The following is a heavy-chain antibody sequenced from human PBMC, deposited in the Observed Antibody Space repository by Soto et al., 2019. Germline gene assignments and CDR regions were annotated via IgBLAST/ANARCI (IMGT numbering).Heavy chain of an antibody. CDR2: TGSSSGAR. J-gene: IGHJ6*02. D-gene: IGHD3-10*01. Sequence: PGGSLRLSWAASGFIFRHFYMSGSRQVPGKGLEWLSETGSSSGARGHAGCVKGGFTSSRDNAMKSLYLEIGGMRAEGTAVYCCARDRGGGSIFGGHYGLDVWGQGTTAAVS. CDR1: GFIFRHFY. V-gene: IGHV3-11*05. CDR3: ARDRGGGSIFGGHYGLDV.